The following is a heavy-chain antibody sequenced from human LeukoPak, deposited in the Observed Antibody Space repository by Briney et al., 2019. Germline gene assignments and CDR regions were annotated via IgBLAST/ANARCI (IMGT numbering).Heavy chain of an antibody. CDR2: FDPEDGET. V-gene: IGHV1-24*01. CDR1: GYTLTELS. J-gene: IGHJ4*02. CDR3: ATRDSSSWYSRRYYFDY. D-gene: IGHD6-13*01. Sequence: ASVKVSCKVSGYTLTELSMHWVRQAPGKGLEWMGGFDPEDGETIYAQKFQGRVTMTEDTSTDTAYMELSSLRSEDTAVYYCATRDSSSWYSRRYYFDYWGQGTLVTASS.